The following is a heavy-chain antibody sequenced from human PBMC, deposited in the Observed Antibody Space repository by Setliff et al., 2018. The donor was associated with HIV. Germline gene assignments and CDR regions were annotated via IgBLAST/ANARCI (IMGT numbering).Heavy chain of an antibody. D-gene: IGHD6-13*01. J-gene: IGHJ4*02. CDR2: IYYSGST. V-gene: IGHV4-39*07. CDR1: GGSISSSSYY. Sequence: SETLSLTCTVSGGSISSSSYYWGWIRQPPGKGLEWIGSIYYSGSTYYNPSLKSRVTISVDTSKSQFSLRLSSVTAADTAVYYCARARAAAGTQGTFDYWGQGTLVTVSS. CDR3: ARARAAAGTQGTFDY.